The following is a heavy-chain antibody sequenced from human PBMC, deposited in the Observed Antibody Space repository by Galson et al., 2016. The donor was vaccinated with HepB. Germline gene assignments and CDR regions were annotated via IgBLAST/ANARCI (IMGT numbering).Heavy chain of an antibody. Sequence: SLRLSCAASGFIFGDYAMSWVRQSPGKGLEWVSGLTWNGGIIGYAASVKGRFTISRDNARHFLFLQMNNLRSEDTALYYCAKGIGSGWSDYWGPGTLVSVSS. D-gene: IGHD6-19*01. J-gene: IGHJ4*02. CDR3: AKGIGSGWSDY. CDR2: LTWNGGII. CDR1: GFIFGDYA. V-gene: IGHV3-9*01.